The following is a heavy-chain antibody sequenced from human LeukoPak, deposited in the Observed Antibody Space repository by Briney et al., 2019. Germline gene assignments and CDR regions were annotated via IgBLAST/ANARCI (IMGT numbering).Heavy chain of an antibody. D-gene: IGHD3-22*01. CDR2: IYHSGST. CDR3: ARGPSGYYRNFDY. Sequence: SETLSLTCTVSGYSISSGYYWGWIRQPPGKGLEWIGYIYHSGSTYYNPSLKSRVTISVDRSKNQFSLKLSSVTAADTAVYYCARGPSGYYRNFDYWGQGTLVTVSS. V-gene: IGHV4-38-2*02. CDR1: GYSISSGYY. J-gene: IGHJ4*02.